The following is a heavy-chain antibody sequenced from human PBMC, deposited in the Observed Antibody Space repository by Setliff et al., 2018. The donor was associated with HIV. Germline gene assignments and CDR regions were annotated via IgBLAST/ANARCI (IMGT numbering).Heavy chain of an antibody. J-gene: IGHJ5*02. CDR2: IHYNEKT. Sequence: SETLSLTCTVSGGSASNSRYYWAWIRQPPGKGLEYIGSIHYNEKTYYNPSLKSRVTISIDTSKNQFSLNLTSVTAADTAVYYCASRIYYYDSNYFLRVEGFDPWGQGTLVTVSS. CDR3: ASRIYYYDSNYFLRVEGFDP. CDR1: GGSASNSRYY. V-gene: IGHV4-39*01. D-gene: IGHD3-22*01.